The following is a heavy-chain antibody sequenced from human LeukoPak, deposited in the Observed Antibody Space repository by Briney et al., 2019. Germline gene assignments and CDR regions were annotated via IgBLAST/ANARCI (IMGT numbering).Heavy chain of an antibody. Sequence: MGWINPNSGGTNYAQKFQGRVTMTRDTSISTAYMELSRLRSDDTAVYYCASLGVHYSVIWGQGTMVTVSS. CDR3: ASLGVHYSVI. CDR2: INPNSGGT. V-gene: IGHV1-2*02. J-gene: IGHJ3*02. D-gene: IGHD2-15*01.